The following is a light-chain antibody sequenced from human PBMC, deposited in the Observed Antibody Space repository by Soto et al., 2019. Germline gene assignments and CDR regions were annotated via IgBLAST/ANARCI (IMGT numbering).Light chain of an antibody. Sequence: EIVLTQSPGTLSLSPGERATLSCRASQSVSNNYLAWYQQNPGQAPRLLIYGASNRATGIPDRFSGSGSGTNFTLTISSLEPEDFAVYYCQQYGNTHLTFGGGTKVDIK. CDR1: QSVSNNY. CDR2: GAS. J-gene: IGKJ4*01. CDR3: QQYGNTHLT. V-gene: IGKV3-20*01.